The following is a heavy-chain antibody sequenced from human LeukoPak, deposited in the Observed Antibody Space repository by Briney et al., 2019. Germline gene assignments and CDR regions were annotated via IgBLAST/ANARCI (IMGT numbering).Heavy chain of an antibody. Sequence: GGSLRLSCAASGFTFNNYAMSWVRQAPGKGLEWVSAICDSGGCTYYADSVRGRFTISRDNSKSTLYLQMNSLRAEDTAVYKCARTSTVTANFDYWGQGTLVTVSS. CDR2: ICDSGGCT. V-gene: IGHV3-23*01. J-gene: IGHJ4*02. CDR3: ARTSTVTANFDY. D-gene: IGHD4-17*01. CDR1: GFTFNNYA.